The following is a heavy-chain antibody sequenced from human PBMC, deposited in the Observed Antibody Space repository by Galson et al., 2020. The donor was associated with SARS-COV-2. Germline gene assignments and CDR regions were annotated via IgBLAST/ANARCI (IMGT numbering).Heavy chain of an antibody. CDR3: ASLHSSSWYMDY. J-gene: IGHJ4*02. Sequence: GGSLRLSCAASGFTFSSYWMSWVRQAPGKGLEWVANIKQDGSEKYYVDSVKGRFTISRDNAKNSLYLQMNSLRAEDTAVDYCASLHSSSWYMDYWGQGTLVTVSS. V-gene: IGHV3-7*01. CDR2: IKQDGSEK. D-gene: IGHD6-13*01. CDR1: GFTFSSYW.